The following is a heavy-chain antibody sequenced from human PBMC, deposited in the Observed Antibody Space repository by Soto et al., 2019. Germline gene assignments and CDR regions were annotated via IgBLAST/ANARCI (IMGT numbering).Heavy chain of an antibody. V-gene: IGHV3-11*01. J-gene: IGHJ4*02. D-gene: IGHD3-10*01. CDR2: ISSNDITI. CDR1: GFIFSDYS. CDR3: ARVKFGESLDF. Sequence: LVESGGGLVKPGGSLRLSCAASGFIFSDYSMTWIRQAPGKGLEWVSYISSNDITIYYADSVQGRFTISRDNAKNSLYLQMNSLRAEDTAVYYCARVKFGESLDFWGQGTLVTVSS.